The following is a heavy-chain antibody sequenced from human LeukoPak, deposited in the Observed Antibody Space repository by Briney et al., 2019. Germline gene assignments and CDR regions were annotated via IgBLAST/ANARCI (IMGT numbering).Heavy chain of an antibody. V-gene: IGHV3-15*01. CDR3: TSMFSGNSHQLDY. D-gene: IGHD4-23*01. CDR1: GFPFNNAW. Sequence: GSLRLSCAASGFPFNNAWMSWVRQAPGKGLEWVGRIKTKADGGTTDYAAPVKGRFTLSRDDSKSTLYLQMNTLKAEDTAVYYCTSMFSGNSHQLDYWGQGTLVTVSS. J-gene: IGHJ4*02. CDR2: IKTKADGGTT.